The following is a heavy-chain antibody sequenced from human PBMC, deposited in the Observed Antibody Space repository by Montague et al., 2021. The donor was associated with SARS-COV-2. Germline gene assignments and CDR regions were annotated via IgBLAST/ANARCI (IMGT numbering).Heavy chain of an antibody. J-gene: IGHJ4*02. CDR2: IYYSGST. CDR1: GGSISSYY. D-gene: IGHD3-9*01. CDR3: ARHALGYFDWLNEGYFDY. Sequence: SETLFLTCTVSGGSISSYYWSWIRQPPGKGLEWIGYIYYSGSTNYNPSLKSRVTISVDTSKNQFSLKPSSVTAADTAVYYCARHALGYFDWLNEGYFDYWGQGTLVTVSS. V-gene: IGHV4-59*08.